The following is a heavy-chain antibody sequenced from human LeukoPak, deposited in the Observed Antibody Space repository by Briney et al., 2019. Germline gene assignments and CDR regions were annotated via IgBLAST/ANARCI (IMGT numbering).Heavy chain of an antibody. V-gene: IGHV3-72*01. J-gene: IGHJ4*02. CDR3: ARSMYGEGRGIIDFDY. CDR1: GFTFSDHY. CDR2: TRNKVNSYTT. D-gene: IGHD4/OR15-4a*01. Sequence: GGSLRLSCAASGFTFSDHYIDWVRQAPGKGLEWVARTRNKVNSYTTAYAASVTGRFTVSRDDSSNSVYLQMNSLKIEDTAVYYCARSMYGEGRGIIDFDYWGQGSLLTVSS.